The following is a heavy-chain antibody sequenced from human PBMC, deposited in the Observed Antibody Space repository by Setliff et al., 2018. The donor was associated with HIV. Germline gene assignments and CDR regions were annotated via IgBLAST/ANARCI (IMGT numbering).Heavy chain of an antibody. V-gene: IGHV3-49*04. Sequence: HPGGSMRLSCTASGFTFGDYAMSWVRQAPGKGLEWVGFIRSKAYGGTTEYAASVKGRFTISRGNARNSLHLQMNSLRVEDTAVYYCARVYYDLLTAEAANFDYWGQGTLVTVSS. CDR3: ARVYYDLLTAEAANFDY. CDR2: IRSKAYGGTT. CDR1: GFTFGDYA. J-gene: IGHJ4*02. D-gene: IGHD3-9*01.